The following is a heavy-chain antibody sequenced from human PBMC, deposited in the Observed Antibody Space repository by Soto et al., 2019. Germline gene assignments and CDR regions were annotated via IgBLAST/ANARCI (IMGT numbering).Heavy chain of an antibody. CDR3: ARGLAVAADVDFDY. J-gene: IGHJ4*02. D-gene: IGHD6-19*01. Sequence: PSETLSLTCAVSGGSISSSNWWSWVRQPPGKGLEWIGEIYHSGSTNYNPSLKSRVTISVDTSKNQFSLKLSSVTAADTAVYYCARGLAVAADVDFDYWGQGTLVTVSS. CDR1: GGSISSSNW. CDR2: IYHSGST. V-gene: IGHV4-4*02.